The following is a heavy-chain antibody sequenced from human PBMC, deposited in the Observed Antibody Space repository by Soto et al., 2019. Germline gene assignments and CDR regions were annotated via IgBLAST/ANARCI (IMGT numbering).Heavy chain of an antibody. CDR3: ARGIGFCSSINCYSSRRLRFDS. CDR1: DGSFSGYY. Sequence: QVQLQQWGAGLLKPSESLSLTCAVYDGSFSGYYWTWIRQSPGKGLEWIGEINHSGTTHYNPSLKSRFTISVDTSKSQFSLRLTSVTAADTAVYYCARGIGFCSSINCYSSRRLRFDSWGQGTVVTVSS. D-gene: IGHD2-2*03. J-gene: IGHJ4*02. V-gene: IGHV4-34*01. CDR2: INHSGTT.